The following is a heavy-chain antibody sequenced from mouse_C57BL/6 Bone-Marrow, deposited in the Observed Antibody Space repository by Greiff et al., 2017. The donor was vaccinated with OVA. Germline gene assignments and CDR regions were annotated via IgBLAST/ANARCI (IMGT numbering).Heavy chain of an antibody. V-gene: IGHV8-8*01. CDR3: ARPITTVAPWFAY. D-gene: IGHD1-1*01. CDR2: IWWDDDK. CDR1: GFSLSTFGMG. J-gene: IGHJ3*01. Sequence: ESGPGILQPSQTLSLTCSFSGFSLSTFGMGVGWIRQPSGKGLEWLAHIWWDDDKYYNPALKSRLTISKDTSKNQVFLKIANVDTADTATYYCARPITTVAPWFAYWGQGTLVTVSA.